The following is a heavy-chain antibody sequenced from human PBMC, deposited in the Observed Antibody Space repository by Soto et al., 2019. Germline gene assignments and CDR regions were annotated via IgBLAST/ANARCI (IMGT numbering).Heavy chain of an antibody. V-gene: IGHV1-18*01. J-gene: IGHJ6*03. CDR3: ARGVYQLRYSTLYYYYYYMDV. Sequence: ASVKVSCKASGYTFTSYGISWVRQAPGQGLEWMGWFSAYNGNTNYAQKLQGRVTMTTDTSTSTAYMELRSLRSDDTAVYYCARGVYQLRYSTLYYYYYYMDVWGKGTTVTVSS. CDR2: FSAYNGNT. D-gene: IGHD2-2*02. CDR1: GYTFTSYG.